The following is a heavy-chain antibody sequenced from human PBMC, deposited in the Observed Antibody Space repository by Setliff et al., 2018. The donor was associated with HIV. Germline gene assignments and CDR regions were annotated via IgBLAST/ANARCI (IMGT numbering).Heavy chain of an antibody. J-gene: IGHJ3*02. V-gene: IGHV1-2*02. Sequence: ASVKVSCKASGYTFTGYYMHWVRQAPGQGLEWMGWINPNSGGTTYAQKFQGRVTMTTDTSTSTAYMELRSLRSDDTAVYYCAKNLGVGEYSASEDAFDIWGQGTMVTVSS. CDR3: AKNLGVGEYSASEDAFDI. CDR2: INPNSGGT. D-gene: IGHD1-26*01. CDR1: GYTFTGYY.